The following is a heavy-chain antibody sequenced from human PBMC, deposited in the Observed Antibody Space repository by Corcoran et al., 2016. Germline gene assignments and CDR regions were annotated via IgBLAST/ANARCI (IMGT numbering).Heavy chain of an antibody. J-gene: IGHJ4*02. CDR1: GYSFSTSW. D-gene: IGHD2-2*01. V-gene: IGHV5-51*01. CDR3: ARQSIYCDSTTCPFDY. CDR2: IYPGDSDT. Sequence: EVQLVQSGAEVKKPGASLKISCKGSGYSFSTSWIDWVRQMPGKGLEWMGIIYPGDSDTRYSPSFQGQVTISADKSISTAYLHWNSLKASDTAMYYGARQSIYCDSTTCPFDYWGQGTLVTVSA.